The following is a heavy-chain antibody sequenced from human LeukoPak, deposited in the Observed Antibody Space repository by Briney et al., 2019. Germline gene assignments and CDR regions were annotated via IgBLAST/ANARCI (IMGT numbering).Heavy chain of an antibody. CDR1: GFTSSSYA. V-gene: IGHV3-23*01. CDR2: ISGSGGTT. Sequence: PGGSLRLSCAASGFTSSSYAMSWVRQAPGKGLEWVSGISGSGGTTYYADSVKGRFTISRDNSKNTLYLQMNSLRAEDTAVYYCAKDRGNTMVRGITAFDYWGQGTLVTVSS. J-gene: IGHJ4*02. CDR3: AKDRGNTMVRGITAFDY. D-gene: IGHD3-10*01.